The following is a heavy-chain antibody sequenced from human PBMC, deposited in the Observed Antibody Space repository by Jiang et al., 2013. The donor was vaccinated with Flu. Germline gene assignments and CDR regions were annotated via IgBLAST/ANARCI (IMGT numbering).Heavy chain of an antibody. CDR1: GFTFSSYG. V-gene: IGHV3-33*01. J-gene: IGHJ2*01. CDR2: IWYDGSNK. D-gene: IGHD6-19*01. Sequence: VQLVESGGGVVQPGRSLRLSCAASGFTFSSYGMHWVRQAPGKGLEWVAVIWYDGSNKYYADSVKGRFTISRDNSKNTLYLQMNSLRAEDTAVYYCARTLAVAGSFDLWGRGTLVTVSS. CDR3: ARTLAVAGSFDL.